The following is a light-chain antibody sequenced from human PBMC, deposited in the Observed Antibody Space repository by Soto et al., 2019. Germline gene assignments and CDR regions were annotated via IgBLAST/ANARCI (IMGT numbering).Light chain of an antibody. CDR1: QSISPW. CDR2: KAS. CDR3: QQYKTYSRT. J-gene: IGKJ2*01. V-gene: IGKV1-5*03. Sequence: DIQMTQSPSTLSASVGDRVTITCRASQSISPWLAWYQQKPGKAPKILIYKASSLESGVPSRFRGSDSGTEFTLTLSSLQPDDFATYFCQQYKTYSRTFGQGTKLEIK.